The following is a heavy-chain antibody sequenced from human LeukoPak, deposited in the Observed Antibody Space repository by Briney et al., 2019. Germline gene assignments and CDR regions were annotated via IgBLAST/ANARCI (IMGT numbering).Heavy chain of an antibody. CDR1: GGSISTYY. V-gene: IGHV4-59*01. J-gene: IGHJ4*02. D-gene: IGHD3-9*01. CDR3: ARERNGFSGITIFDY. Sequence: PSETLSLTCTVSGGSISTYYWNWIRQPPGKGLEWIGYVYYSGRTNYNPSLKSRVTMSVDTSKNQFSLKLSSVTAADTAVYYCARERNGFSGITIFDYWGQGTLVTVSS. CDR2: VYYSGRT.